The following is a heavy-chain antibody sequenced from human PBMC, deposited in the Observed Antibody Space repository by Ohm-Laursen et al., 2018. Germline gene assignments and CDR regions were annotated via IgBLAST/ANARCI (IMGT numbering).Heavy chain of an antibody. CDR2: ISSSGSTI. J-gene: IGHJ5*02. CDR3: ARKVVGATNWFDP. Sequence: SLRLSCAASGFSFSSYEMNWVRQAPGKGLEWISYISSSGSTIYYADSVKGRFTISRDNAKNSLYLQMNSLRADDTAVYYCARKVVGATNWFDPWGQGALVTVSS. D-gene: IGHD1-26*01. CDR1: GFSFSSYE. V-gene: IGHV3-48*03.